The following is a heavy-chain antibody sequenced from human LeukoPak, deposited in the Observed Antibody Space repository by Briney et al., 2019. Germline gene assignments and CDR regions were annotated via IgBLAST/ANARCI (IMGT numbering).Heavy chain of an antibody. J-gene: IGHJ4*02. CDR1: GGTFSSYA. CDR3: AREEEIYGGPLDY. D-gene: IGHD4-23*01. V-gene: IGHV1-69*05. Sequence: SVKVSCKASGGTFSSYAISWVRQAPGQGLEWMGGIIPIFGTANYAQKFQGRVTITTDESTSTAYMELSSLRSEDTAVYYCAREEEIYGGPLDYWGQGTLVTVSS. CDR2: IIPIFGTA.